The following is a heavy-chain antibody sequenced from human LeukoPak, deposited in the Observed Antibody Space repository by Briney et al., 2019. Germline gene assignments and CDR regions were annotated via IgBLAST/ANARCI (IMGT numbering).Heavy chain of an antibody. D-gene: IGHD3-3*01. J-gene: IGHJ5*02. CDR2: MNPNSGNT. CDR3: ARGPRFYFGVITFNCFDP. V-gene: IGHV1-8*01. Sequence: ASVKVSCKASGYTFTSYDINWVRQATGQGLEWMGWMNPNSGNTGYAQKFQGRVTMTRDTSISTAYMELTRLRSDDTAVYYCARGPRFYFGVITFNCFDPWGQGTLVTVSS. CDR1: GYTFTSYD.